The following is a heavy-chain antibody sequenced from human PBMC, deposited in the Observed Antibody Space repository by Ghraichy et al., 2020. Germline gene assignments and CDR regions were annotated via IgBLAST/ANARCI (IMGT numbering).Heavy chain of an antibody. CDR1: GFSFSKYA. J-gene: IGHJ6*02. D-gene: IGHD3-10*01. Sequence: LSLTCAASGFSFSKYALHWVRQAPGKGLEWVALISFDGSNDYYADSVKGRFTISRDNSKNTLYLQMNSLKAEDTAVYYCARDMAMVRGVVGYYFYGMDVWGQGTTVTVSS. V-gene: IGHV3-30-3*01. CDR3: ARDMAMVRGVVGYYFYGMDV. CDR2: ISFDGSND.